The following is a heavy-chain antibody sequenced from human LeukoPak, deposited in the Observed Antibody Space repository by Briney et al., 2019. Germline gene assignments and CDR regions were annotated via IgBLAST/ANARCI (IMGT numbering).Heavy chain of an antibody. CDR3: ASSGIAAAVRKEVGARSLAKTFDY. D-gene: IGHD6-13*01. CDR2: IYYSGST. CDR1: GGSISSYY. J-gene: IGHJ4*02. Sequence: PSETLSLTCTVSGGSISSYYWSWIRQPPGKGLEWIGYIYYSGSTNYNPSLKSRVTISVDTSKNQFSLKLSSVTAADTAVYYCASSGIAAAVRKEVGARSLAKTFDYWGQGTLVTVSS. V-gene: IGHV4-59*01.